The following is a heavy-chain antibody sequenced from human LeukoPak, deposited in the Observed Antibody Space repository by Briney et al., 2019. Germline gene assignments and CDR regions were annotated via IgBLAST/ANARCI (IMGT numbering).Heavy chain of an antibody. CDR1: GYSISSGYY. Sequence: PSETLSLTCAVSGYSISSGYYWGWIRQPPGKGLEWIGSIYHSGSTYYNPSLKSRVTISVDTSKNQFSLKLSSVTAADTAVYYCARAESYSSSWFDYGGQGTLVTVSS. CDR3: ARAESYSSSWFDY. CDR2: IYHSGST. V-gene: IGHV4-38-2*01. D-gene: IGHD6-13*01. J-gene: IGHJ4*02.